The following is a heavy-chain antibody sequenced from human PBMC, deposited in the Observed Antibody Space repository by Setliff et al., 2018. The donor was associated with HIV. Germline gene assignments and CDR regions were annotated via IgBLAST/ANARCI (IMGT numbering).Heavy chain of an antibody. Sequence: SETLSLTCTVSGGSISSGGYYWSWLRQHPGKGLEWIGYIYYSGSTDYNPSLKSLKGRVTISVDTSKNQFSLKLNSVTAADTAVYYCATSPAGEILGSRPFYFDYWGQGTLVTVSS. D-gene: IGHD3-10*01. CDR1: GGSISSGGYY. V-gene: IGHV4-31*01. CDR3: ATSPAGEILGSRPFYFDY. CDR2: IYYSGST. J-gene: IGHJ4*02.